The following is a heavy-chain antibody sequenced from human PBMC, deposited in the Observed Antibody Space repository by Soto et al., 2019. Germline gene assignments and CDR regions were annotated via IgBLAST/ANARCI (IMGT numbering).Heavy chain of an antibody. CDR3: VRHGSYGSGSFSFNP. Sequence: PSETLSLTCSVSGDSVSNTDYYWGWIRQAPGKGLEWIGSVYYSGSAYYSPSLRSRLDISVDTSKNLVSLNLTSVTAADTALYYCVRHGSYGSGSFSFNPWGQGILVTVSS. D-gene: IGHD3-10*01. CDR1: GDSVSNTDYY. CDR2: VYYSGSA. J-gene: IGHJ5*02. V-gene: IGHV4-39*01.